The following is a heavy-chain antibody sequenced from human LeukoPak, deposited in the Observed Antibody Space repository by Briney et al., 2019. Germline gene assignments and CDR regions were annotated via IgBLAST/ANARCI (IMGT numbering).Heavy chain of an antibody. J-gene: IGHJ4*02. D-gene: IGHD4-17*01. CDR3: ATGDRKVPFDY. CDR2: IYTGGTP. V-gene: IGHV3-53*01. CDR1: GFTINNNY. Sequence: GGSLRLSCVASGFTINNNYMTWVRQAPGKGLEWVSVIYTGGTPYYADSVKGRFTISRDISKNTVYLQMNSLRAEDTAVYYCATGDRKVPFDYWGQGTLVTVSS.